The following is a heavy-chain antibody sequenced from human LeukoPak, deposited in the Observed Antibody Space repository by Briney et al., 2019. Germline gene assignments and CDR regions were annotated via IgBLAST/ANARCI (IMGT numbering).Heavy chain of an antibody. V-gene: IGHV3-48*01. Sequence: GGSLRLSCAASGFTFSSYSMNWVRQAPGKGLEWVSYISSSSSTIYYADSVKGRFTISRDNAKNSLYLQMNCLRAEDTAVYYCARAPLYCSSTSCYPLYAFDIWGQGTMVTVSS. J-gene: IGHJ3*02. CDR2: ISSSSSTI. CDR1: GFTFSSYS. CDR3: ARAPLYCSSTSCYPLYAFDI. D-gene: IGHD2-2*01.